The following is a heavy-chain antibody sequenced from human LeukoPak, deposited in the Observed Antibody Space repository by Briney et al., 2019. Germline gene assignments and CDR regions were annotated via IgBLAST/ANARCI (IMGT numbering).Heavy chain of an antibody. CDR3: ARAKLANYYYYYMDV. V-gene: IGHV1-2*02. CDR2: INPNSGGT. D-gene: IGHD6-13*01. Sequence: ASVKVSCKASGYTFTGYYMHWVRQAPGQGLEWMGWINPNSGGTNYAQKFQGRVTMTRDTSISTAYMELSRLRSDDTAVYYCARAKLANYYYYYMDVWGKGTTVTISS. CDR1: GYTFTGYY. J-gene: IGHJ6*03.